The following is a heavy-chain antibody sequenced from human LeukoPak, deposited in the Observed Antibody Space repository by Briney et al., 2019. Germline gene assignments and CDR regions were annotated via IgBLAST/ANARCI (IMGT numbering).Heavy chain of an antibody. CDR2: IYHSGST. CDR1: GDSISGYC. V-gene: IGHV4-59*01. D-gene: IGHD1-26*01. CDR3: ARSYSGIPYYFDY. J-gene: IGHJ4*02. Sequence: SETLSLTCTVSGDSISGYCWSWIRQPPGKGLEWIGNIYHSGSTNYSPSLKSRVTISVDTSKNQFSLKLSSVTAADTAVYYCARSYSGIPYYFDYWGQGTLVTVSS.